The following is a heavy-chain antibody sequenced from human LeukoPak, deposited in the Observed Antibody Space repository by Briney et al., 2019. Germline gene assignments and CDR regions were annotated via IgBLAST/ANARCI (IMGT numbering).Heavy chain of an antibody. CDR3: ARHGDSSSWYLSWFGP. CDR2: IYYSGST. V-gene: IGHV4-39*01. J-gene: IGHJ5*02. Sequence: PSETLSLTCTVSGGSISSSSYYWGWIRQPPGKGLEWIGSIYYSGSTYYNPSLKSRVTISVDTSKNQFSLKLSSVTAADTAVYYCARHGDSSSWYLSWFGPWGQGTLVTVSS. CDR1: GGSISSSSYY. D-gene: IGHD6-13*01.